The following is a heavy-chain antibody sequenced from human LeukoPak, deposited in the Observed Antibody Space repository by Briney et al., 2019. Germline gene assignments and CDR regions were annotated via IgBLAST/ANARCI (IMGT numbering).Heavy chain of an antibody. CDR2: IYYSGST. V-gene: IGHV4-59*01. D-gene: IGHD6-6*01. CDR1: GGSISSYY. CDR3: ARSSSITARQYYYMDV. J-gene: IGHJ6*03. Sequence: SETLSLTCTVSGGSISSYYWSWIRQPPGKGLEWIGYIYYSGSTNYNPSVKRRVTISVDTPKKQLSLKLSSVTAADTAVYYCARSSSITARQYYYMDVWGEGTTVTVSS.